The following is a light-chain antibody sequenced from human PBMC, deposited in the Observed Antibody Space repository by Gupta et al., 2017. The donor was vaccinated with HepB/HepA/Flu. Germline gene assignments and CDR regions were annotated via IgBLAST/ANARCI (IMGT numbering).Light chain of an antibody. CDR3: QQTDSVPQT. Sequence: DIQMTQSPSSLSASVGDRVTITCRSSQSILRYLNWFQKKPGKAPNLRIYTASSLQSGVPSRFSGGGSGTDFTLNISSLQPEDFATYYCQQTDSVPQTFGHGTKVDVK. CDR1: QSILRY. J-gene: IGKJ3*01. V-gene: IGKV1-39*01. CDR2: TAS.